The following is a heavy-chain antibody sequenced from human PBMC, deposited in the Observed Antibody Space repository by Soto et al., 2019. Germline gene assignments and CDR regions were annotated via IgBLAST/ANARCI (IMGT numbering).Heavy chain of an antibody. Sequence: SETLSLTCTVSGGSISSYYWSWIRQPPGKGLEWIGYIYYSGSTNYNPSLKSRVTISVDTSKNQFSLKLSSVTAADTAVYYCARDRRYPRGVEAFDIWGQGTMVTVSS. CDR2: IYYSGST. J-gene: IGHJ3*02. CDR1: GGSISSYY. V-gene: IGHV4-59*01. CDR3: ARDRRYPRGVEAFDI. D-gene: IGHD1-1*01.